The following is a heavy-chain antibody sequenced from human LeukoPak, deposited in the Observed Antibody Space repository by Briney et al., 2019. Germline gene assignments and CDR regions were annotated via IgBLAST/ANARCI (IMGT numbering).Heavy chain of an antibody. D-gene: IGHD6-13*01. Sequence: ASVKVSCKASGYTFTSYGISWVRQAPGQGLEWMGWISAYNGNTNYAQKLQGRVTMTTDTSTSTAYMELRSLRSDDTAVYYCARSYSSSWYNPFDYWGQGTLVTVSS. J-gene: IGHJ4*02. CDR2: ISAYNGNT. CDR3: ARSYSSSWYNPFDY. V-gene: IGHV1-18*01. CDR1: GYTFTSYG.